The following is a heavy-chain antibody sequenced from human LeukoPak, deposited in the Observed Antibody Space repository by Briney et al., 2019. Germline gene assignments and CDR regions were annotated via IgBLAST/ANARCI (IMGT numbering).Heavy chain of an antibody. D-gene: IGHD6-13*01. CDR2: IKQDGSEK. CDR3: ARVAAAGTGTFVNFYYSIDI. CDR1: GFTFSSRDW. V-gene: IGHV3-7*01. Sequence: GGSLRLSCVASGFTFSSRDWMTWVRQAPGKGLEWVANIKQDGSEKNYVDSVKGRFTISRDNAKNSVDLQMNSLRVEDTAVYYCARVAAAGTGTFVNFYYSIDIWGKGTTVTISS. J-gene: IGHJ6*03.